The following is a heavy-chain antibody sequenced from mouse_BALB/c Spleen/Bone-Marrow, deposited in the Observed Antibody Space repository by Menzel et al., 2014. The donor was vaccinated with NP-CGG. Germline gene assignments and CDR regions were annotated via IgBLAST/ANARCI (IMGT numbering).Heavy chain of an antibody. CDR1: GFTFTDYY. V-gene: IGHV7-3*02. J-gene: IGHJ2*01. Sequence: EVHLVESGGGLVQPGGSLRLSCATSGFTFTDYYMSWVRQPPGKALEWLGFIRNKANGYTTEYSESVKGRFTISRDNAQNSLYHQMNTLRAEDSATYYCARYGYDYFDYWGQGTTLTVSS. D-gene: IGHD2-2*01. CDR2: IRNKANGYTT. CDR3: ARYGYDYFDY.